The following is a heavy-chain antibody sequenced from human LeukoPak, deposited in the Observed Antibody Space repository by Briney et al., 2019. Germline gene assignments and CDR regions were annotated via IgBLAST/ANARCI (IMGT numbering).Heavy chain of an antibody. CDR2: INPNSGGT. CDR1: GYTFTGYY. J-gene: IGHJ4*02. CDR3: AREFTATRSTMVRGVGTY. D-gene: IGHD3-10*01. Sequence: ASVKVSCKASGYTFTGYYMHWVRQAPGQGLEWMGWINPNSGGTNYAQKFQGRVTMTRDTSISTAYMELSRLRSDDTAVYYCAREFTATRSTMVRGVGTYWGQGTLVTVSS. V-gene: IGHV1-2*02.